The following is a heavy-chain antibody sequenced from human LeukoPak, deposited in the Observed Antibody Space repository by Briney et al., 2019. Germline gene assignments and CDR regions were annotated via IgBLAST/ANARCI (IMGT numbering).Heavy chain of an antibody. J-gene: IGHJ5*02. CDR3: ARGNDILTGYYENWFDP. CDR2: IKQGGSEK. D-gene: IGHD3-9*01. V-gene: IGHV3-7*01. Sequence: SGGSLRLSCAASGFTFSSYWMSWVRQAPGKGLEWVANIKQGGSEKYYVDSVKGRFTISRDNAKNSLYLQMNSLRAEDTAVYYCARGNDILTGYYENWFDPWGQGTLVTVSS. CDR1: GFTFSSYW.